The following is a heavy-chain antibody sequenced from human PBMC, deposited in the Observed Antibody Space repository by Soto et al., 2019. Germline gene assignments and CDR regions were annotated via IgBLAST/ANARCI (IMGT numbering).Heavy chain of an antibody. CDR3: ARGVFGVVTGGDAFDI. CDR1: GGTFSSYA. D-gene: IGHD3-3*01. CDR2: IIPIFGTA. J-gene: IGHJ3*02. Sequence: QVQLVQSGAEVKKPGSSVKVSCKASGGTFSSYAISWVRQAPGQGLEWMGGIIPIFGTANYAQKFQGRVTITAYESTSPAYMKLSSLRSEDTAVYYCARGVFGVVTGGDAFDIWGQGTMVTVSS. V-gene: IGHV1-69*12.